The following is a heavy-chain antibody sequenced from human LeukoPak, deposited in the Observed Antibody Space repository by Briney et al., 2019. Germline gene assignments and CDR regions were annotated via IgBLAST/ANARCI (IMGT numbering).Heavy chain of an antibody. CDR1: VGSFSGYY. V-gene: IGHV4-34*01. D-gene: IGHD4-11*01. CDR2: INQSGST. CDR3: ARTDYRV. Sequence: KPSETLSLTYAVYVGSFSGYYWSWIRQPPGKGLEWIGEINQSGSTNYNPSLKSRVTISIDTSKNQFSLKLSSVTAADTAVYYCARTDYRVWGQGALVTVSS. J-gene: IGHJ4*02.